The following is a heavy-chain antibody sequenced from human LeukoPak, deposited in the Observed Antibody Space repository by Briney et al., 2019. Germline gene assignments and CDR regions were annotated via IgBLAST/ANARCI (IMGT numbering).Heavy chain of an antibody. V-gene: IGHV3-21*01. CDR1: GFTFSSYS. CDR3: AKGGSYYGIDY. J-gene: IGHJ4*02. Sequence: PGGSLRLSCAASGFTFSSYSMNWVRQAPGKGLEWVSSISSSSSYMYYADSVKGRFTISRDNAKNSLYLQMNSLRAEDTAVYYCAKGGSYYGIDYWGQGTLVTVSS. CDR2: ISSSSSYM. D-gene: IGHD1-26*01.